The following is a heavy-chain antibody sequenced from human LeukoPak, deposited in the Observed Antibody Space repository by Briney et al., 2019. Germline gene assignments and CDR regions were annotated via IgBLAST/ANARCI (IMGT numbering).Heavy chain of an antibody. CDR3: ARDTYYYGSGSYHDY. CDR1: GFTFSSYS. V-gene: IGHV3-21*01. D-gene: IGHD3-10*01. Sequence: PGGSLRLSCAASGFTFSSYSMNWVRQAPGKGLEWVSSISSSSSYIYYADSVKGRFTISRDNAKNSLYLQMSSLRAEDTAVYYCARDTYYYGSGSYHDYWGQGTLVTVSS. J-gene: IGHJ4*02. CDR2: ISSSSSYI.